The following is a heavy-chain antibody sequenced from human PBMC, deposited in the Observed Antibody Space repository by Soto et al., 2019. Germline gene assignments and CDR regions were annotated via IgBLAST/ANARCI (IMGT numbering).Heavy chain of an antibody. Sequence: GGSLRLSCSASGFTLSEYELHWVRQAPGKGLEWVSYISTRGSTIYYADSVKGRFTISRDNAKNSLYLEVNRLRPEDTGVYYCARVRAGAANGYYGMDVWGQGTTVTVSS. J-gene: IGHJ6*02. CDR2: ISTRGSTI. V-gene: IGHV3-48*03. CDR1: GFTLSEYE. D-gene: IGHD1-26*01. CDR3: ARVRAGAANGYYGMDV.